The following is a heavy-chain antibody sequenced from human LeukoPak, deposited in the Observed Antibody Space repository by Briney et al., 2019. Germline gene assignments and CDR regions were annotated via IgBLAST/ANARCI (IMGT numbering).Heavy chain of an antibody. J-gene: IGHJ6*02. V-gene: IGHV3-23*01. CDR1: GFTFSSYA. CDR3: AKVQATSGALHYYYGMDV. CDR2: ISGSGGST. D-gene: IGHD5-12*01. Sequence: GGSLRLSCAASGFTFSSYAMSWVRQAPGKGLEWVSAISGSGGSTYYADSVKGRFTISRDNSKNTLYLQMNSLRAEDTAVYYCAKVQATSGALHYYYGMDVWGQGATVTVSS.